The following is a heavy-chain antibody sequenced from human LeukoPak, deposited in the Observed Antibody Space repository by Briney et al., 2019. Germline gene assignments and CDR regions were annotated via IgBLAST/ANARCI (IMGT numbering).Heavy chain of an antibody. Sequence: ASVKVSCKASTYTFTRYGISWVRQATEQGLEWMGWMNPNSGNTGYAQKFQGRVTITRNTSISTAYMELGSLRSEDTAVYYCARGSSGDYGYFDYWGQGTLVTVSS. V-gene: IGHV1-8*03. CDR1: TYTFTRYG. CDR3: ARGSSGDYGYFDY. J-gene: IGHJ4*02. CDR2: MNPNSGNT. D-gene: IGHD4-17*01.